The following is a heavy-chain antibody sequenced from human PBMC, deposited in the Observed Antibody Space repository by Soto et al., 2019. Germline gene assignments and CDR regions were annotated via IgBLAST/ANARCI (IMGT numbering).Heavy chain of an antibody. D-gene: IGHD1-1*01. CDR3: ARLGLEVGGRCNELGLAGSFDD. CDR2: ISAYNGNT. Sequence: EWMGWISAYNGNTNYAQKLQGRVTMTTDTSTRTAYMELRRLRSDDTAVYYCARLGLEVGGRCNELGLAGSFDDWGQGTLVTGCS. V-gene: IGHV1-18*01. J-gene: IGHJ4*02.